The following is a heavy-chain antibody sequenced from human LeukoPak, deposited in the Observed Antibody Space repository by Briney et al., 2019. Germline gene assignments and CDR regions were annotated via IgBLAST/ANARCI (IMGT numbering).Heavy chain of an antibody. CDR2: ISWNSGSI. D-gene: IGHD5-24*01. Sequence: PGGSLRLSCAASGFTFDDYAMHWVRHAPGKGLEWVSGISWNSGSIGYADSVKGRFTISRDNAKNSLYLQMNSLRAEDTALYYCARTSTSRNYYYYGMDVWGQGTTVTVSS. V-gene: IGHV3-9*01. CDR1: GFTFDDYA. J-gene: IGHJ6*02. CDR3: ARTSTSRNYYYYGMDV.